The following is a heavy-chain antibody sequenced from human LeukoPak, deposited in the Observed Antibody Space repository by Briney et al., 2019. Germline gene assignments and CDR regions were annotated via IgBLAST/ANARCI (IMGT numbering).Heavy chain of an antibody. J-gene: IGHJ5*02. CDR2: INHSGST. Sequence: SETLSLTCAVYGGSFSGYYWSWIRQPPGKGLEWIGEINHSGSTNYNPSLKSRVTISVDTSKNQFSLKLSSVTAADTAVYYCARHWLLWFGERVNWFDPWGQGTLVTVSS. D-gene: IGHD3-10*01. V-gene: IGHV4-34*01. CDR3: ARHWLLWFGERVNWFDP. CDR1: GGSFSGYY.